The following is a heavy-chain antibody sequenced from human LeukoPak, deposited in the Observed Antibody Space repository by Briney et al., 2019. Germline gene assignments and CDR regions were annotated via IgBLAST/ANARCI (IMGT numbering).Heavy chain of an antibody. CDR1: GGSISSGGYS. CDR3: ARGGASGSYSFDN. D-gene: IGHD1-26*01. V-gene: IGHV4-30-2*01. CDR2: IYHSGST. J-gene: IGHJ4*02. Sequence: SETLSLTCAVSGGSISSGGYSWSWIRQPPGKGLEWIGYIYHSGSTYYNPSLKSRVTISVDRSKNQFSLKLSSVTAADTAVYYCARGGASGSYSFDNWGQGTLVTVSS.